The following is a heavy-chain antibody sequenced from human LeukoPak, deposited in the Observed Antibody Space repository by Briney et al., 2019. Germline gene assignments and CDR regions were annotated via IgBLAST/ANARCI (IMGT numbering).Heavy chain of an antibody. CDR1: GYTFTTYG. CDR2: LDNNGDNT. D-gene: IGHD2-15*01. J-gene: IGHJ4*02. V-gene: IGHV3-23*01. CDR3: AKDSPDIVVVVADSYYFDY. Sequence: GGSLRLSCVGSGYTFTTYGMSWVRQAPGKGLEWVSGLDNNGDNTYYADSVKGRFTISRDNSKNTLYLQMNSLRAEDTAVYYCAKDSPDIVVVVADSYYFDYWGQGTLVTVSS.